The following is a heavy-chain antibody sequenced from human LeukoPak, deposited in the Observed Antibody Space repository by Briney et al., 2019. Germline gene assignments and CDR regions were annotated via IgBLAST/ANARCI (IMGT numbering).Heavy chain of an antibody. CDR2: ISSSGRTM. Sequence: GGSLRLSCAASGFTFSSYEMNWVRQAPGKGLEWVSHISSSGRTMYYADSVKGRFTISRDNAKNSLYLQMNSLRAEDTAVYYCVRWYTSSWTYYYYYGMDVWGQGSALTVSS. CDR3: VRWYTSSWTYYYYYGMDV. J-gene: IGHJ6*02. D-gene: IGHD6-13*01. V-gene: IGHV3-48*03. CDR1: GFTFSSYE.